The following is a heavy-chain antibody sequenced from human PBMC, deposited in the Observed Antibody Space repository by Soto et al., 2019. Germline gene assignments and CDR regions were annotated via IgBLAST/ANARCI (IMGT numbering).Heavy chain of an antibody. D-gene: IGHD6-19*01. V-gene: IGHV3-23*01. Sequence: EVQLLESGGGLVQPGGSLRLSCAASGFTFSSYAMSWVRQAPGKGLEWVSAISGSGGTTYYADSVKGRFTFSRVNSKNTLYLQMNSLRAEDTAVYYCAKTATGWFSAFDIWGQGTMVTVSS. CDR3: AKTATGWFSAFDI. J-gene: IGHJ3*02. CDR1: GFTFSSYA. CDR2: ISGSGGTT.